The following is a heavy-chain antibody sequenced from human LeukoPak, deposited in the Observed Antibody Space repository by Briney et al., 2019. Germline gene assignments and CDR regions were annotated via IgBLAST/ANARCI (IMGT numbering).Heavy chain of an antibody. CDR3: ARGAVALFDY. J-gene: IGHJ4*02. CDR1: GGSISSYY. Sequence: KPSETLSPTCTVSGGSISSYYWSWIRQPPGKGLEWIGYIYYSGSTNYNPSLKGRVTISVDTSKNQFSLKLSSVTAADTAVYYCARGAVALFDYWGQGTLVTVSS. V-gene: IGHV4-59*01. CDR2: IYYSGST. D-gene: IGHD6-19*01.